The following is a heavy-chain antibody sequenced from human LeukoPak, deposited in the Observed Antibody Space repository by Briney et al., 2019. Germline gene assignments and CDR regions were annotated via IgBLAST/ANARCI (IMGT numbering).Heavy chain of an antibody. J-gene: IGHJ5*02. D-gene: IGHD1-26*01. CDR1: GYTFTSYY. CDR3: AREWELRSWFDP. V-gene: IGHV1-2*06. Sequence: ASVKVSCKASGYTFTSYYMHWVRQAPGQGLEWMGRINPNSGGTNYAQKFQGRVTMTRDTSISTAYMELSRLRSDDTAVYYCAREWELRSWFDPWGQGTLVTVSS. CDR2: INPNSGGT.